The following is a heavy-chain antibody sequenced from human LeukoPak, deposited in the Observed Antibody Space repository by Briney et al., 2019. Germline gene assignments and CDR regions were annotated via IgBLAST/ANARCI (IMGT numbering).Heavy chain of an antibody. J-gene: IGHJ4*02. CDR2: ISYDGSNK. D-gene: IGHD3-22*01. V-gene: IGHV3-30-3*01. CDR1: GSTFSSYA. CDR3: ARSRITMIVVVTYFDY. Sequence: PGGSLRLSCAASGSTFSSYAMHWVRQAPGKGLEWVAVISYDGSNKYYADSVKGRFTISRDNSKNTLYLQMNSLRAEDTAVYYCARSRITMIVVVTYFDYWGQGTLVTVSS.